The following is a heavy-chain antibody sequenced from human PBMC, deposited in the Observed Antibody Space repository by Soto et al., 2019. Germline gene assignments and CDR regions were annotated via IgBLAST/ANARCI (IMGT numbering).Heavy chain of an antibody. CDR1: GFTFTCYG. J-gene: IGHJ4*02. V-gene: IGHV3-30*03. Sequence: QAHLVESGGGVVQPGRSLRLSCAASGFTFTCYGMHWVRQAPGTRLEWVAVISYDGGLQHYADSVKGRFTISRDNSKNMVLLQMNSLRAEDTAVYYCVSDRGYGHASVPYSWGQGTLVSVSS. CDR2: ISYDGGLQ. CDR3: VSDRGYGHASVPYS. D-gene: IGHD5-18*01.